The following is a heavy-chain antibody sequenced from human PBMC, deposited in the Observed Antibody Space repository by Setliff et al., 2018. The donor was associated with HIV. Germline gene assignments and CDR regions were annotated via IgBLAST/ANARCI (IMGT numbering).Heavy chain of an antibody. V-gene: IGHV3-33*06. CDR1: GFNFRNYG. J-gene: IGHJ6*03. CDR3: AKDPYDSSGHKVYYYYYMDV. CDR2: IWYDGNRK. Sequence: SLRLSCVASGFNFRNYGMHWVRQAPGKGLEWVAVIWYDGNRKYYADSVKGRFTISRDNSKNTLFLQMDSLRVEDTAVYYCAKDPYDSSGHKVYYYYYMDVWGKGTTVTVSS. D-gene: IGHD3-22*01.